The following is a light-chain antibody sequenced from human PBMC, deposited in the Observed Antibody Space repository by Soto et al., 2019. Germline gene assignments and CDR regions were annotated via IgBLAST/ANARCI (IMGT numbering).Light chain of an antibody. J-gene: IGKJ4*01. CDR2: AAS. CDR3: QQSYSTPLT. V-gene: IGKV1-39*01. Sequence: DIQMTQSPSSLSASAGDRVTITCRASQSISTYLNWYQQKPGKAPKLLIYAASSLQSGVPSRFSGSGSGTDFTLTISSPHPEDFATYYCQQSYSTPLTFGGGTMLEIK. CDR1: QSISTY.